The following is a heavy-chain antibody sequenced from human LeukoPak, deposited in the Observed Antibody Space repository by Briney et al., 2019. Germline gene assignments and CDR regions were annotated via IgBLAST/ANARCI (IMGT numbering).Heavy chain of an antibody. Sequence: GGSLRLSCAASGFIFTNYAMSWVRQAPGKGLERVSTISQGGETPYYADSVKGRFTISRDNSKNTLYLQTSSLSAEDTAVYYCAKLVIPSHSKYFDPWGQGTLVTVSS. D-gene: IGHD4-11*01. CDR3: AKLVIPSHSKYFDP. V-gene: IGHV3-23*01. J-gene: IGHJ5*02. CDR1: GFIFTNYA. CDR2: ISQGGETP.